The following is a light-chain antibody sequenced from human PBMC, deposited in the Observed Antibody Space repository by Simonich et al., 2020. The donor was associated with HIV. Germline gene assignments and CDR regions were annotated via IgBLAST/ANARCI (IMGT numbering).Light chain of an antibody. CDR3: QQYYDTPQT. CDR1: QSIVLSSNNKNH. V-gene: IGKV4-1*01. J-gene: IGKJ1*01. Sequence: DIVMTQSPDFLAVSLCERATINCKSSQSIVLSSNNKNHLAWYQQKQGQPPRLLIYWAAAREYGVPARFSGSGSGTDFTLTISSLQAEDVAVYYCQQYYDTPQTFGQGTKVEIK. CDR2: WAA.